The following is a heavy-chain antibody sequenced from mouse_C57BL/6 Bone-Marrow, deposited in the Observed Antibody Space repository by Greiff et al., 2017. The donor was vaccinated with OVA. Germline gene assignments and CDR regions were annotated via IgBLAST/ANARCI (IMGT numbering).Heavy chain of an antibody. Sequence: VQLKESGPELVKPGASVKISCKASGYSFTDYNMNWVKQSNGKSLEWIGVINPNYGTTSYNQKFKGKATLTVDQSSSTAYMQLNSLTSEDSAVYYCARKGLITTVVAPYFDDWGQGTTLTVSS. V-gene: IGHV1-39*01. CDR1: GYSFTDYN. D-gene: IGHD1-1*01. CDR2: INPNYGTT. CDR3: ARKGLITTVVAPYFDD. J-gene: IGHJ2*01.